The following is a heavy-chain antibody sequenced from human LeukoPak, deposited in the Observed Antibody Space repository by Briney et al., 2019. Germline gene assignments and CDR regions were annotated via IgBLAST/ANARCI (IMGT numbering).Heavy chain of an antibody. D-gene: IGHD3-10*01. CDR1: GGSFSGYY. Sequence: SETLSLTCAVYGGSFSGYYWSWIRQPPGKGLEWIGEINHSGSTNYNPSLKSRVTISVDTSKNQFSLKLSSVTAADTAVYYCARFSITMVRGVIKAFDYWGQGTLVTVSS. CDR2: INHSGST. J-gene: IGHJ4*02. CDR3: ARFSITMVRGVIKAFDY. V-gene: IGHV4-34*01.